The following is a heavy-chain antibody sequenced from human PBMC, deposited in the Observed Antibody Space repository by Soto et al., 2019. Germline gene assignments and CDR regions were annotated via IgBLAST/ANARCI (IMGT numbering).Heavy chain of an antibody. Sequence: PGESLKISCKGSGYSFTSYWIGWVRQMPGKGLEWMGIIYPGDSDTRYSPSFQGQVTVSADKSISTAYLQWSSLKASDTAMYYCARGYYYDSSGPYNFDYWGQGTLVTVSS. CDR2: IYPGDSDT. J-gene: IGHJ4*02. V-gene: IGHV5-51*01. CDR1: GYSFTSYW. CDR3: ARGYYYDSSGPYNFDY. D-gene: IGHD3-22*01.